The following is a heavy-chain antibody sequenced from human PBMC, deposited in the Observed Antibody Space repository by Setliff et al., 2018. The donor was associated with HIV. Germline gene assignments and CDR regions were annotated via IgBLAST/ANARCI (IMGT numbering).Heavy chain of an antibody. CDR1: GGSISSSGPGYY. Sequence: PSETLSLTCTVSGGSISSSGPGYYWGWIRQPPGRGLEWIGAIHHSGNTYYNPSLKSRVTISVDTSKNLFSLKVNSVTAADTAVYYCARHDITLVRGLVWGQGTTVTVSS. V-gene: IGHV4-39*01. CDR2: IHHSGNT. D-gene: IGHD3-10*01. J-gene: IGHJ6*02. CDR3: ARHDITLVRGLV.